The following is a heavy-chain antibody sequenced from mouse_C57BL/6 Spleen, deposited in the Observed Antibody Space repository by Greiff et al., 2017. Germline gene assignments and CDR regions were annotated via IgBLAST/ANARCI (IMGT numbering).Heavy chain of an antibody. V-gene: IGHV1-76*01. CDR3: ARDYGSSVDY. J-gene: IGHJ2*01. CDR2: IYPGSGNT. Sequence: VKLMESGAELVRPGASVKLSCKASGYTFTDYYINWVKQRPGQGLEWIARIYPGSGNTYYNEKFKGKATLTAEKSSSTAYMQLSSLTSEDSAVYCCARDYGSSVDYWGQGTTLTVSS. D-gene: IGHD1-1*01. CDR1: GYTFTDYY.